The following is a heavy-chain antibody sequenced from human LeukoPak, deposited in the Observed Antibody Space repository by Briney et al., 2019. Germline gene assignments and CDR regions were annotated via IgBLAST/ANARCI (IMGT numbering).Heavy chain of an antibody. CDR1: GFTFSSYG. CDR2: IRNDGSNK. V-gene: IGHV3-30*02. Sequence: GGSLRLSCAASGFTFSSYGMHWVRQAPGKGLEWVAFIRNDGSNKYYADSVKGRFTISRDNSKNTLYLQMNSLRAEDTAVYYCARDELDAVDIWGQGTMVTVSS. CDR3: ARDELDAVDI. D-gene: IGHD1-7*01. J-gene: IGHJ3*02.